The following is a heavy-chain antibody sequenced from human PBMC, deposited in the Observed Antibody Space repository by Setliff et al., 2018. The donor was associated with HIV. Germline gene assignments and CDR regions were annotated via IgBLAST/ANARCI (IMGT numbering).Heavy chain of an antibody. Sequence: PSETLSLTCNVSGGSISSVNYYWNWIRQPAGKGLEWIGRIYASGSPTYNSSLESRVTISVGTSKNHFPLRLNSVTAADTAVYFCARAPRYYRGWYIPEYFDNWGEGTLVTVSS. J-gene: IGHJ4*02. V-gene: IGHV4-61*02. CDR3: ARAPRYYRGWYIPEYFDN. CDR2: IYASGSP. D-gene: IGHD6-19*01. CDR1: GGSISSVNYY.